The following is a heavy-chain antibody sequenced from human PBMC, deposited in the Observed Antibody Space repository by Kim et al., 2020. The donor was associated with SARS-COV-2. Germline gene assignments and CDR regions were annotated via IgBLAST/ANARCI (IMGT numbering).Heavy chain of an antibody. D-gene: IGHD6-19*01. V-gene: IGHV4-59*12. CDR3: ARWTNSGWYYFDY. J-gene: IGHJ4*02. Sequence: NPPLNDRVTISVDTAKNQFSLKLGSVTAADTAVYYCARWTNSGWYYFDYWGQGTLVTVSS.